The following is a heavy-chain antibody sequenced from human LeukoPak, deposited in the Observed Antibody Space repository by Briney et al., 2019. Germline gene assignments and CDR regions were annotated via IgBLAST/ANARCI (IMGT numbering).Heavy chain of an antibody. V-gene: IGHV3-9*01. J-gene: IGHJ4*02. CDR3: AKDVFGESTTFDY. CDR1: GFTFDDYA. CDR2: ISWNSGSI. D-gene: IGHD3-10*01. Sequence: GESLRLSCAASGFTFDDYAMHWVRQAPGKGLEWVSGISWNSGSIGYADSVKGRFTISRDNAKNSLYLQMNGLRAEDTALYYCAKDVFGESTTFDYWGQGTLVTVSS.